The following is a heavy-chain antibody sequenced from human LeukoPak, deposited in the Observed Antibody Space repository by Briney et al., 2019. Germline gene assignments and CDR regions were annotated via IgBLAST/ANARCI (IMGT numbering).Heavy chain of an antibody. Sequence: GGSLRLSCTASGFTFGEYALSWVRQAPGKGLEWVGFIRSKASGGTTDYAASVKGRFTISRDDSENIAYLQMNNLKTEETAVYFCTSGVVRGVLGYWGQGTLVTVSS. CDR3: TSGVVRGVLGY. CDR1: GFTFGEYA. D-gene: IGHD3-10*01. J-gene: IGHJ4*02. CDR2: IRSKASGGTT. V-gene: IGHV3-49*04.